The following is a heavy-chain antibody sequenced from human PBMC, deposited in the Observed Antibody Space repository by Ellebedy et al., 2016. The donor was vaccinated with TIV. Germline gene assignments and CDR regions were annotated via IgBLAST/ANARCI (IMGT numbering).Heavy chain of an antibody. D-gene: IGHD2-21*02. Sequence: GESLKISXAASGFTFSSYAMSWVRQAPGKGLEWVSAISDSGGRTYYADSVKGRFTISRDNAKNSVYLQMNNLRAEDTAVFYCARDRGDSRGDFDYWGQGTRVTVSS. V-gene: IGHV3-23*01. CDR2: ISDSGGRT. CDR1: GFTFSSYA. CDR3: ARDRGDSRGDFDY. J-gene: IGHJ4*02.